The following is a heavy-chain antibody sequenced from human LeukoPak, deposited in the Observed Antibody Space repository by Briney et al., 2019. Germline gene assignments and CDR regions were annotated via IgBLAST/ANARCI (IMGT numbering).Heavy chain of an antibody. V-gene: IGHV3-9*01. J-gene: IGHJ3*02. Sequence: PGGFLRLSCAASGFAFDDYAMHWVRQAPGKGLEWVSGISWNSGSIGYADSVKGRFTISRDNAKNSLYLQMISLRAEDTALYYCAKDAYGGNSGYALDIWGQGTMVTVSS. CDR3: AKDAYGGNSGYALDI. CDR2: ISWNSGSI. CDR1: GFAFDDYA. D-gene: IGHD4-23*01.